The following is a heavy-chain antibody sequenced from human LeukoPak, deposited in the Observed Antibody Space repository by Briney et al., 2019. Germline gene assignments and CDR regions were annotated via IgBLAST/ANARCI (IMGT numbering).Heavy chain of an antibody. J-gene: IGHJ4*02. CDR3: ARDRATVGGTAGIFDY. CDR2: MYYSGSI. D-gene: IGHD4-23*01. CDR1: GGSISSYY. V-gene: IGHV4-59*01. Sequence: SETLSLTCSVSGGSISSYYWSWIRQPPGKGLEWIRYMYYSGSINYNPSLKSRVTISIDTSKKQFSLELSSVAAADTAVYYCARDRATVGGTAGIFDYWGQGTLVTVSS.